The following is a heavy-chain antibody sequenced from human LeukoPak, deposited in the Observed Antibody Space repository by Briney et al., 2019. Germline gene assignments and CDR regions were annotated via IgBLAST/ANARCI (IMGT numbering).Heavy chain of an antibody. J-gene: IGHJ6*02. CDR2: ISSGGTYI. CDR3: AREEDSSTIRSSHGMDV. Sequence: PGGSLRLSCVTSGFTFSIYTMNWVRQAPGKGLEWVSCISSGGTYIYNADSVKGRFTISRDNAKNSLYLQMNNLRAEDTAVYYCAREEDSSTIRSSHGMDVWGQGTTVTVSS. D-gene: IGHD6-6*01. CDR1: GFTFSIYT. V-gene: IGHV3-21*01.